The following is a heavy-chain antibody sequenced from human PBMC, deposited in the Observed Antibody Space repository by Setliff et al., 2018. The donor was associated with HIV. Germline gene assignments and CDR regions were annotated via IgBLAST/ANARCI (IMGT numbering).Heavy chain of an antibody. CDR1: GFIFSSYA. D-gene: IGHD2-8*02. V-gene: IGHV3-30*01. J-gene: IGHJ4*02. CDR3: AKDFGNTGVFDD. Sequence: LRLSCAASGFIFSSYAMHWVRQAPGKGLEWVAVMSYDGNNKYYADSVKGRFTISRDISKNTLYLQMNSLRAEDTAVYYCAKDFGNTGVFDDWGQGTLVTVSS. CDR2: MSYDGNNK.